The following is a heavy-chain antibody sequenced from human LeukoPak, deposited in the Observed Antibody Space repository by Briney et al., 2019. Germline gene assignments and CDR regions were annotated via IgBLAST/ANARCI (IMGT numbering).Heavy chain of an antibody. CDR3: ARSDYDFWGGYPGGYYGMDV. D-gene: IGHD3-3*01. CDR1: GYSFTSYW. CDR2: IYPGDSDT. Sequence: GESLKISCKGSGYSFTSYWIGWVRQMPGKGLEWMGIIYPGDSDTRYSPSFQGQVTISADKSISTAYLQWSSLKASDTAMYYCARSDYDFWGGYPGGYYGMDVWGQGTTVTVSS. V-gene: IGHV5-51*01. J-gene: IGHJ6*02.